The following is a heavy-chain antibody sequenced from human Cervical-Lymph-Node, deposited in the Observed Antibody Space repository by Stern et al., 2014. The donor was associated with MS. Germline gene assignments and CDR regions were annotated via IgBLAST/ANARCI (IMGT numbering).Heavy chain of an antibody. V-gene: IGHV1-69*01. CDR2: TVPIFERS. D-gene: IGHD4-23*01. CDR3: AREHHGGNFAA. J-gene: IGHJ5*02. CDR1: GATFSTNG. Sequence: QVQLVQSGAEVKKPGSSVKVSCKVSGATFSTNGISWVRQGPGQGLEWIGATVPIFERSNYAQRFRGRVTITADESTSTSYMELTSLRSDDTGVYYCAREHHGGNFAAWGQGTLVTVSS.